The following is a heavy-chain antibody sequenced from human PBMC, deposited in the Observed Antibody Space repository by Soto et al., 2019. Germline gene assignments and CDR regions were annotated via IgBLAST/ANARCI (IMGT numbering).Heavy chain of an antibody. CDR1: GGSVSSGGYY. CDR2: IYYSGST. J-gene: IGHJ4*02. CDR3: ASERAMIVVGSFDY. D-gene: IGHD3-22*01. V-gene: IGHV4-31*03. Sequence: QVQLQESGPGLVEPTQTLSLTCTVSGGSVSSGGYYWSWIRQHPGKGLEWIGYIYYSGSTYYNPSLKSRVTISVDTSKNQFSLKLSSVTAADTDAYYCASERAMIVVGSFDYWGQGTLVTVSS.